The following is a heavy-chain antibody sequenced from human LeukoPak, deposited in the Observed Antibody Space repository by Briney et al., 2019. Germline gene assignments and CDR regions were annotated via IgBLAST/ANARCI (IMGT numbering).Heavy chain of an antibody. D-gene: IGHD6-19*01. CDR2: IYHSGST. J-gene: IGHJ4*02. Sequence: SETLSLTCAVSGGSISSGGYSWSWIRQPPGKGLEWIGYIYHSGSTYYNPSLRSRVTISVDTSKNQFSLKLSSVTAADTAVYYCALSSGWYGRDYWGQGTLVTVSS. CDR1: GGSISSGGYS. V-gene: IGHV4-30-2*01. CDR3: ALSSGWYGRDY.